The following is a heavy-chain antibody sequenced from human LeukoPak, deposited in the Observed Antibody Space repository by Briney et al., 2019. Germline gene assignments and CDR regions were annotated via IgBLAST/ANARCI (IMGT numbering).Heavy chain of an antibody. Sequence: GGSLRLSCTASGFTFNNAWMNWVRQAPGKGLEWVGRIKTKTDGGTTEYAAPVKGRFTISRDDSKNTLYLQMNSLKTEDTAVYYCTSRVITTADYWGQGTLVTVSS. V-gene: IGHV3-15*01. J-gene: IGHJ4*02. CDR2: IKTKTDGGTT. CDR1: GFTFNNAW. CDR3: TSRVITTADY. D-gene: IGHD3-22*01.